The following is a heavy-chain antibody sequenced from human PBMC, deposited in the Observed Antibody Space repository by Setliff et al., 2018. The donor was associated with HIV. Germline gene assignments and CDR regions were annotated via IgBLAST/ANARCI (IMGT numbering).Heavy chain of an antibody. J-gene: IGHJ4*02. CDR1: GGSIISGSYY. Sequence: LSLTCNVSGGSIISGSYYWSWIRQPAGKGLEWIGRIYTSGGVTYNPSLESRVTISVDTSKNQFSLKLSSVTAADTAVYYCARSVPRYCSGGSCYPPLFDYWGQGTLVTVSS. V-gene: IGHV4-61*02. CDR2: IYTSGGV. CDR3: ARSVPRYCSGGSCYPPLFDY. D-gene: IGHD2-15*01.